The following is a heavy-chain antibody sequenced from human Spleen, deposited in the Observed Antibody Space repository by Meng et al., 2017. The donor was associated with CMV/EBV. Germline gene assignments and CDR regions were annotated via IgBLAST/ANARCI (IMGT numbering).Heavy chain of an antibody. CDR1: GFTFSSYA. Sequence: GESLKISCAASGFTFSSYAMSWVRQAPGKGLEWVSAISGSGGSTYYADSVKGRFTISRDNSKNTLYLQMNSLRAEDTAVYYCAKQHGSYYGHFDYWGQGTLVTVSS. CDR2: ISGSGGST. CDR3: AKQHGSYYGHFDY. D-gene: IGHD1-26*01. J-gene: IGHJ4*02. V-gene: IGHV3-23*01.